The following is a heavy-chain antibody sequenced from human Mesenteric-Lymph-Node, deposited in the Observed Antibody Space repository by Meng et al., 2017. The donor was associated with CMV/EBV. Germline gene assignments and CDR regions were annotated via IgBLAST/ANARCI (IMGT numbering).Heavy chain of an antibody. V-gene: IGHV3-23*01. CDR2: ISGSGGTT. D-gene: IGHD1-20*01. CDR3: AKDAPPNWNEYYFDY. Sequence: GESLKISCTASGFTFSRYNMNWVRQAPGKGLEWVSAISGSGGTTYYADSVKGRFTISRDNSRNTLYLQMNSLRAEDTAVYYCAKDAPPNWNEYYFDYWGQGTLVTVSS. J-gene: IGHJ4*02. CDR1: GFTFSRYN.